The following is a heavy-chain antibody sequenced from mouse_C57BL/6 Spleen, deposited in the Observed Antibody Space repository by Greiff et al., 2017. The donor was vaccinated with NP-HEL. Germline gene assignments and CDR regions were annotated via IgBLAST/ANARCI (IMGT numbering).Heavy chain of an antibody. Sequence: QVTLKESGPGILQSSQTLSLTCSFSGFSLSTSGMGVSWIRQPSGKGLEWLAHLYWDDDKRYNPSLKSRLTISKDSSRNQVILKVTSVDTADTATYYWGRRYYGSSYDSAMDYGGQGTSVTVST. CDR3: GRRYYGSSYDSAMDY. CDR2: LYWDDDK. J-gene: IGHJ4*01. D-gene: IGHD1-1*01. V-gene: IGHV8-12*01. CDR1: GFSLSTSGMG.